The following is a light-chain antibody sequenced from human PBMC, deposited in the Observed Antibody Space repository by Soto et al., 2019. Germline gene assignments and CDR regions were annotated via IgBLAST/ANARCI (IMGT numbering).Light chain of an antibody. Sequence: QSVLTQPPSVSGAPGQRVTISCTGSSSNIGAGYDVHWYQQLPGTAPKLLVYGYNNRPPGVPDRFSVSKSGTSASLTITGLQTEDEADYYCQSYDSSLSAWVFGGGTKVTVL. CDR3: QSYDSSLSAWV. V-gene: IGLV1-40*01. CDR2: GYN. CDR1: SSNIGAGYD. J-gene: IGLJ2*01.